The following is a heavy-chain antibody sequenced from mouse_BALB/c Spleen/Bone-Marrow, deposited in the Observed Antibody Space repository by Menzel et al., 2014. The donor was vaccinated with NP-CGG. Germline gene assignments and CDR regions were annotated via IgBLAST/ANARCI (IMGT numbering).Heavy chain of an antibody. CDR2: INPYNGDT. D-gene: IGHD2-3*01. CDR3: ARGGLLRAMDY. V-gene: IGHV1-20*02. Sequence: VQLQQSGPELVKPGASVKISCKASGYSFTGYFMNWVMQSHGKSLEWIGRINPYNGDTFYNQKFKGKATLTVDKSSSTAHMELRSLASEDSAVYCCARGGLLRAMDYWGQGTSVTVSS. CDR1: GYSFTGYF. J-gene: IGHJ4*01.